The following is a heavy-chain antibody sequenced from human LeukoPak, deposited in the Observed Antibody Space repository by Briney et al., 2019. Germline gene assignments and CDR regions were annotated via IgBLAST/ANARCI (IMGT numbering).Heavy chain of an antibody. Sequence: GGSLRLSCAASGFTFSTYSMNWVRQAPGKGLEWVANIKQDGSEKYYVDSVKGRFTISRDNAKNSVYLQMNSPRAEDTAVYYCARVVWFSEYFQHWGQGTLVTVSS. CDR2: IKQDGSEK. D-gene: IGHD3/OR15-3a*01. J-gene: IGHJ1*01. V-gene: IGHV3-7*01. CDR1: GFTFSTYS. CDR3: ARVVWFSEYFQH.